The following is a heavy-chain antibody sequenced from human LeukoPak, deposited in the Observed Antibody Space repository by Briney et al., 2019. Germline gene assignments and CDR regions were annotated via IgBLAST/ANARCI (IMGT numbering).Heavy chain of an antibody. V-gene: IGHV4-39*01. CDR3: ARHDCFGTSCQYFYGMDV. CDR2: ISSSGST. J-gene: IGHJ6*02. D-gene: IGHD2-2*01. Sequence: PSETLSLTCTVSGASISSSRHYWGWLRQPPGKGPEWIGTISSSGSTYYNPSLKSRVTMSVDTSKNQVSLKLTSVTASDTAVYYCARHDCFGTSCQYFYGMDVWGQGTTITVSS. CDR1: GASISSSRHY.